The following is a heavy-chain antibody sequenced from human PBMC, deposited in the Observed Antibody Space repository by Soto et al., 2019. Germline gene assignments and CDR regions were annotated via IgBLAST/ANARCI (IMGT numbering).Heavy chain of an antibody. CDR2: IVDSGVAT. Sequence: SCKASGYTFSNYDMSWVRQAPGKGLEWVSTIVDSGVATFYADSVKGRFTISRDNSRNTLYLQMNSLRVEDMAVYYCAKDLGKGSWYFDLWGRGTLVTVSS. J-gene: IGHJ2*01. V-gene: IGHV3-23*01. CDR1: GYTFSNYD. CDR3: AKDLGKGSWYFDL.